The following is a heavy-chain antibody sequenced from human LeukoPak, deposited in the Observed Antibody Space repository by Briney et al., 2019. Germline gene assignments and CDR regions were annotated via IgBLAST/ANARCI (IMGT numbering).Heavy chain of an antibody. V-gene: IGHV4-59*08. Sequence: PSETLSLTCTVSGGSISSHYWSWIRQPPGEGLEWIGYIYYSGSTNYNPSLASRVTMSVDTSKNQLSLKLSSVTAADTAVYYCARHGYDILTGSIWGQGTMVTVSS. D-gene: IGHD3-9*01. J-gene: IGHJ3*02. CDR3: ARHGYDILTGSI. CDR1: GGSISSHY. CDR2: IYYSGST.